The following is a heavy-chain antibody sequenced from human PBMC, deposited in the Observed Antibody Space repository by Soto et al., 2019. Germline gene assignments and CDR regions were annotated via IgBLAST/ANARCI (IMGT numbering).Heavy chain of an antibody. CDR2: IHSSGSI. D-gene: IGHD3-22*01. Sequence: LSLTCTVSGGSISSGGYYWSWIRQHPGRGLEWIGYIHSSGSIYYNPSLKSRATMSIDTAGNQFSLKVSSVTVADTAVYYCARDLDGLHDDTSGPFPRPGWGQGTLVTVSS. V-gene: IGHV4-30-4*08. CDR1: GGSISSGGYY. J-gene: IGHJ1*01. CDR3: ARDLDGLHDDTSGPFPRPG.